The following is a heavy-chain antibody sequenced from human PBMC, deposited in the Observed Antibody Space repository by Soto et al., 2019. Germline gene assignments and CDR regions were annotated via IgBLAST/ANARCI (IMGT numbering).Heavy chain of an antibody. CDR3: AKSSSGLRDYFDS. J-gene: IGHJ4*02. CDR2: TSYDGLNT. D-gene: IGHD3-10*01. Sequence: GGSLRLSCAVSGFTLSTFAMHWVRQAPGKGLEWVATTSYDGLNTFYGESVRGRFSISRDTSKNTLFLQMNSLKTEDTAVYYCAKSSSGLRDYFDSWGRGTLVTAPQ. V-gene: IGHV3-30-3*02. CDR1: GFTLSTFA.